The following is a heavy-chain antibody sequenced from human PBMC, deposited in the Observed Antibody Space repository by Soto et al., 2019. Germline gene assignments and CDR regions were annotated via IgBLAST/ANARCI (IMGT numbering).Heavy chain of an antibody. Sequence: ASVKVSCKASGYTFTNFEINWVRQATGQGLEWMGWMNPNSGNTAYAQNFRGRVTMTRNTSISTAYMELSSLRSEDTAVYYCARGPFIRGYNYGFWFDPWGQGTLGTVSS. CDR3: ARGPFIRGYNYGFWFDP. V-gene: IGHV1-8*01. CDR2: MNPNSGNT. D-gene: IGHD5-18*01. J-gene: IGHJ5*02. CDR1: GYTFTNFE.